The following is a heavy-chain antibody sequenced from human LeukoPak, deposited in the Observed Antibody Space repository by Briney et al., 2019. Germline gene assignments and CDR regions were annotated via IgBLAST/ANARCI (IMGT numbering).Heavy chain of an antibody. CDR3: AELGITMIGGV. V-gene: IGHV3-23*01. CDR2: ISASGRST. D-gene: IGHD3-10*02. Sequence: GGSLRLSCAASGFTFSSYAMSWVRQAPGKGLEWVSAISASGRSTNYVGSVKGRFTISRDNSKNILYLQMNSLRAEDTAVYYCAELGITMIGGVWGKGTTVTISS. J-gene: IGHJ6*04. CDR1: GFTFSSYA.